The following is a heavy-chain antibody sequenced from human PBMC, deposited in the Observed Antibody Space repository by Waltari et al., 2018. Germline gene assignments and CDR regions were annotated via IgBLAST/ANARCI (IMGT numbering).Heavy chain of an antibody. J-gene: IGHJ4*02. V-gene: IGHV4-39*01. CDR1: GGSIGSSNNY. Sequence: QLQLQESGPGLVKPSETLSLTCTVSGGSIGSSNNYWGWIRPPPGKGLEWIGSIYSSGNTYYNPSLKSRVTISVDTSKNQFSLRLSSATAADTAVYYCARSGTYRGYFDYWGQGTLVTVSS. CDR3: ARSGTYRGYFDY. CDR2: IYSSGNT. D-gene: IGHD1-26*01.